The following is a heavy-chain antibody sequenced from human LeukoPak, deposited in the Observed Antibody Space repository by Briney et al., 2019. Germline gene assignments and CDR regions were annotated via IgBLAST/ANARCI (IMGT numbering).Heavy chain of an antibody. CDR3: ARDLGWLHYED. Sequence: GGSLRLSCTASGFKFDDYGMTWVRQAPGKGLEWVSGIGGTGGFITYYAESVKGRSTVSRDNSKNKLYLQMNSLRADDTAIYYCARDLGWLHYEDWGQGTLVTVSS. D-gene: IGHD5-12*01. CDR1: GFKFDDYG. CDR2: IGGTGGFIT. J-gene: IGHJ4*02. V-gene: IGHV3-23*01.